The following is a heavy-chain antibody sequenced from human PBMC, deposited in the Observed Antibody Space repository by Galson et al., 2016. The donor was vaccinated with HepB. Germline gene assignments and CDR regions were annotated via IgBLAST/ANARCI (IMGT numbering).Heavy chain of an antibody. V-gene: IGHV5-10-1*04. D-gene: IGHD2/OR15-2a*01. CDR2: IDPGDSHT. CDR3: ARAYFGYFDY. J-gene: IGHJ4*02. CDR1: GYRFTSYW. Sequence: QSGAEVKKPGESLRISCKGSGYRFTSYWISWVRQMPGKGLEWLGKIDPGDSHTTYSPSFQGQVTISADKSVSTAYLQWSSLKASDTAMYYCARAYFGYFDYWGQGALVTVSS.